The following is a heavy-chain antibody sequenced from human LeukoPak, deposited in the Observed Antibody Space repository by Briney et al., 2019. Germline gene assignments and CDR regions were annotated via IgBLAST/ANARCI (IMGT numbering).Heavy chain of an antibody. CDR2: INHSGST. V-gene: IGHV4-34*01. J-gene: IGHJ4*02. CDR1: GGSFSGYY. Sequence: SETLSLTCAVYGGSFSGYYWSRIRQPPGKGLEWIGEINHSGSTNYNPSLKSRVTISVDTSKNQFSLKLSSVTAADTAVYYCARGEEDYYDSSGYDYWGQGTLVTVSS. CDR3: ARGEEDYYDSSGYDY. D-gene: IGHD3-22*01.